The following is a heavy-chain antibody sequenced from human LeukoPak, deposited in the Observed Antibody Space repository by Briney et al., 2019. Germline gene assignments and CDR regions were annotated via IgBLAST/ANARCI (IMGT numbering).Heavy chain of an antibody. D-gene: IGHD3-22*01. CDR3: ARDGIKYYDSGGYYRGLHIDY. CDR1: GFTFSSYG. J-gene: IGHJ4*02. Sequence: GGTLRLSCAASGFTFSSYGVSWVRQAPGKGLEWVSGISGSGHRTYYADSVKGRFTISRDNSKNTLYLQMNSLRAEDTAVYYCARDGIKYYDSGGYYRGLHIDYWGQGTLVTVSS. V-gene: IGHV3-23*01. CDR2: ISGSGHRT.